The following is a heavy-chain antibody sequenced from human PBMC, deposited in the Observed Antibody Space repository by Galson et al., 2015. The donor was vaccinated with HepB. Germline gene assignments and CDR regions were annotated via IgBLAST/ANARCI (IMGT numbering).Heavy chain of an antibody. V-gene: IGHV3-30*02. CDR3: AKDTAGLYYFDY. J-gene: IGHJ4*02. CDR1: GFTFSSYG. D-gene: IGHD3/OR15-3a*01. CDR2: IRYDGSNK. Sequence: SLRLSCAASGFTFSSYGMHWVRQAPGKGLEWVAFIRYDGSNKYYADSVKGRFTISRDNSKNTLYLQMNSLRAEDTAVYYCAKDTAGLYYFDYWGQGTLVTVSS.